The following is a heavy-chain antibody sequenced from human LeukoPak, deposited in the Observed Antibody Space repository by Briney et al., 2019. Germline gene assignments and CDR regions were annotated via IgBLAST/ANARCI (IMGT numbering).Heavy chain of an antibody. CDR1: GGTFSSYA. Sequence: ASXXVSCKASGGTFSSYAISWVRQAPGQGLEWMGRIIPIFGTANYAQKFQGRVTITTDESTSTAYMELSSLRSEDTAVYYCARDDAWNYGGYFDYWGQGTLVTVSS. J-gene: IGHJ4*02. D-gene: IGHD1-7*01. CDR2: IIPIFGTA. CDR3: ARDDAWNYGGYFDY. V-gene: IGHV1-69*05.